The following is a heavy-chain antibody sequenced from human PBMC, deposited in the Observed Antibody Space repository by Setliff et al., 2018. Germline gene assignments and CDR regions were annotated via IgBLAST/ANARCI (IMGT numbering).Heavy chain of an antibody. CDR3: ARTCSGSGCYAGLES. V-gene: IGHV3-33*08. CDR1: GFTFSNYR. Sequence: GGSLRLSCAASGFTFSNYRMHWVRQAPGKGLEWVAVIWHDGGNKYHADSVKGQFTISRDNSKNTLYLQMNSLRPEDTAVYYCARTCSGSGCYAGLESWGQGTPVTVSS. J-gene: IGHJ4*02. CDR2: IWHDGGNK. D-gene: IGHD2-15*01.